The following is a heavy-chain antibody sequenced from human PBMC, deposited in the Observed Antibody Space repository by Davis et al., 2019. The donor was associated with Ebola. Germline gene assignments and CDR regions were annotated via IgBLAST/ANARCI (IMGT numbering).Heavy chain of an antibody. CDR1: GFTFSYYA. Sequence: GESLKISCAASGFTFSYYAMTWVRQAPGKGLEWVADIRGSGDSTYYADSVKGRFTISRDNSKNTLYLQMNSLRAEDTAVYYCASVPISYRPGYMDVWGQGTTVTVSS. CDR3: ASVPISYRPGYMDV. V-gene: IGHV3-23*01. CDR2: IRGSGDST. J-gene: IGHJ6*03. D-gene: IGHD3-3*01.